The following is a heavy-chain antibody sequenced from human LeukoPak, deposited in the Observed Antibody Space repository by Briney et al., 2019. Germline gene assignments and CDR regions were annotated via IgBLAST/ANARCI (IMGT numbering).Heavy chain of an antibody. Sequence: SETLSLTCAVSGGSISSGGYSWSCIRQPPGKGLEWIGYIYHSGSTYYNPSLKSRVTISVDRSKNQFSLKLSSVTAADTAVYYCAGLYCSSTSCVFDPWGQGTLVTVSS. J-gene: IGHJ5*02. CDR3: AGLYCSSTSCVFDP. V-gene: IGHV4-30-2*01. D-gene: IGHD2-2*01. CDR1: GGSISSGGYS. CDR2: IYHSGST.